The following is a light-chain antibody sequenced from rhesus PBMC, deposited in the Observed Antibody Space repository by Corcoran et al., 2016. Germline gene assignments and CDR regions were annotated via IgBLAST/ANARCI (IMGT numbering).Light chain of an antibody. CDR1: ESVSFLGINL. V-gene: IGKV7-13*01. J-gene: IGKJ1*01. CDR3: LQCKNYPWT. Sequence: DIVLTQSTASLAVSQGQRATITCRASESVSFLGINLIHWYQQKPEQPPKLLIYKASNKDPGVPARFSGSGSGTDFTLTITPVVADDAADYSCLQCKNYPWTFGQGTKVDIK. CDR2: KAS.